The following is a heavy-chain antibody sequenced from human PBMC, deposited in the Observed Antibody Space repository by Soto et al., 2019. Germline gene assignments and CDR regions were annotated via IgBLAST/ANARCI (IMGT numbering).Heavy chain of an antibody. J-gene: IGHJ6*02. CDR1: GGSISSYY. V-gene: IGHV4-59*12. D-gene: IGHD2-15*01. CDR3: ARVDRTPRFYYYCIDV. CDR2: IYYSGST. Sequence: SETLSLTCTVSGGSISSYYWSWIRQPPGKGLEWIGYIYYSGSTNYNPSLKSRVTISVDTSKNQFSLKLSSVTAADTAVYYCARVDRTPRFYYYCIDVWGQGTTVTVSS.